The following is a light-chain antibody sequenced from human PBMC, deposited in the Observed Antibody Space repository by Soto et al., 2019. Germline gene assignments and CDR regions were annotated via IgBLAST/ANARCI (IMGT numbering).Light chain of an antibody. Sequence: EIVMTQSPATLSVSPGERATLSCRASQSVSSDLAWYQHKPGQAPRLLIYGASTRATGITARFSRSGSGTDLTLTISSLQSEDFAVYYCQQYNTWPRTFGQGTKLEIK. V-gene: IGKV3D-15*01. J-gene: IGKJ2*01. CDR1: QSVSSD. CDR3: QQYNTWPRT. CDR2: GAS.